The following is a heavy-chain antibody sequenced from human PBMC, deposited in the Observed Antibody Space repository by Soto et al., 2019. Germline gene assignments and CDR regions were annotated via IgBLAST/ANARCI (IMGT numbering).Heavy chain of an antibody. J-gene: IGHJ6*02. D-gene: IGHD2-2*01. V-gene: IGHV1-69*13. CDR2: IIPILNSP. Sequence: SLKVSCKASGGTLCRYAITWVRRAPGQGLEWLGGIIPILNSPAYAQKFQARVVITADEITNTAYMELNSLRFDDTAVYYCAREAPYCTSATCPKFYDMDVWGQGTKVTVSS. CDR1: GGTLCRYA. CDR3: AREAPYCTSATCPKFYDMDV.